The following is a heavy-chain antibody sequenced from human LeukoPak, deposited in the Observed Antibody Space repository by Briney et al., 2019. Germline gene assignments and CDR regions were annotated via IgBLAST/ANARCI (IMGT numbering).Heavy chain of an antibody. D-gene: IGHD3-22*01. CDR2: IIPIFGTA. V-gene: IGHV1-69*05. Sequence: SVKVSCKASGGTFSSYAISWVRQAPGQGLEWMGGIIPIFGTANYAQKFQGRVTITTDESTSTAYMELSSLRSEDTAVYYCARVETVVVMGDGYFDYWSQGTLVTVSS. CDR3: ARVETVVVMGDGYFDY. J-gene: IGHJ4*02. CDR1: GGTFSSYA.